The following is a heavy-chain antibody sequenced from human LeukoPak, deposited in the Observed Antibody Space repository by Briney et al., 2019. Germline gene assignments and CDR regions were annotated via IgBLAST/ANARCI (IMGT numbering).Heavy chain of an antibody. D-gene: IGHD3-22*01. J-gene: IGHJ6*03. CDR3: ARGPLGYYDSSGYHDSYYYYYMDV. CDR2: IYTSGST. V-gene: IGHV4-4*07. CDR1: GGSISSYY. Sequence: SETLSLTCTASGGSISSYYWSWIRQPAAKGLEWIGRIYTSGSTNYNPSLKSRVTMSVDTSKNQFSLKLSSVTAADTAVYYCARGPLGYYDSSGYHDSYYYYYMDVWGKGTTVTVSS.